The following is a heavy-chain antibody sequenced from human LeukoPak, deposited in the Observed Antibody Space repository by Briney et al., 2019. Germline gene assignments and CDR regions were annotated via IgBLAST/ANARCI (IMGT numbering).Heavy chain of an antibody. CDR1: GFTFSDYW. CDR2: INGDGTNT. D-gene: IGHD6-19*01. V-gene: IGHV3-74*01. CDR3: AKDIPVASYYYYGMDV. Sequence: PGGSLRLSCAASGFTFSDYWMHWVRQAPGKGLVWVSRINGDGTNTFYADSVKGRFAIFRDNSKNTLYLQMNSLRVEDTAVYYCAKDIPVASYYYYGMDVWGQGTAVTASS. J-gene: IGHJ6*02.